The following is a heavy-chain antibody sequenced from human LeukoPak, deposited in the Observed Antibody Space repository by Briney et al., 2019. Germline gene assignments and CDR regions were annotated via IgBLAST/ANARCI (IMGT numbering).Heavy chain of an antibody. CDR3: AKDNLMDGFDY. D-gene: IGHD2-2*03. Sequence: GGSLRLSCAASGFTFSNYWMTWVRQAPGKGLEWVANINRDGSERYYVDSVKGRFTISRDNSKNSLYLQMNSLRTEDTALYYCAKDNLMDGFDYWGQGTLVTVSS. V-gene: IGHV3-7*03. CDR1: GFTFSNYW. J-gene: IGHJ4*02. CDR2: INRDGSER.